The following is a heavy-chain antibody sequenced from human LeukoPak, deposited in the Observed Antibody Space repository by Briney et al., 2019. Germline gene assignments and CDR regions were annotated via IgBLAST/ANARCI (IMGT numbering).Heavy chain of an antibody. CDR2: INHSGST. Sequence: SETLSLTCAVYGGSFSGYYWSWIRQPPGKGLEWIGEINHSGSTNYNPSLKSRVTISVDTSKHQFSLKLSSVTAADTAVYYCARAAAGSGSFYWFDPWGQGTLVTVSS. D-gene: IGHD3-10*01. CDR3: ARAAAGSGSFYWFDP. V-gene: IGHV4-34*01. CDR1: GGSFSGYY. J-gene: IGHJ5*02.